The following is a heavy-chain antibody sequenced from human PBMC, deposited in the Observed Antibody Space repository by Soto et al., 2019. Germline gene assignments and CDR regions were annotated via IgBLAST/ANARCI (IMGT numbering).Heavy chain of an antibody. V-gene: IGHV1-18*01. Sequence: QLLQSGAEVKKPGTSVKVSCQASGYTFTTYGIIWVRQAPGQGLEWMGWINPNSGHTNYAQNLQDRATMTTDTSTNTAYMELSSLRSDDTAVYFCARGQVVNFDNWFDPWGQGTLVTVSS. J-gene: IGHJ5*02. CDR1: GYTFTTYG. CDR2: INPNSGHT. CDR3: ARGQVVNFDNWFDP. D-gene: IGHD3-22*01.